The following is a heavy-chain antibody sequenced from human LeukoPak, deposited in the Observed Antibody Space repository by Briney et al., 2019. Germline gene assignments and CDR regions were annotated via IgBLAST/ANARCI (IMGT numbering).Heavy chain of an antibody. J-gene: IGHJ4*02. V-gene: IGHV4-39*07. CDR2: INHSGST. Sequence: PSETLSLTCTVSGGSISSGSYYWSWIRQPPGKGLEWIGEINHSGSTNYNPSLKSRVTISVDTSKNQFSLKLSSVTAADTAVYYCARAPGKWELLDYWGQGTLVTVSS. CDR1: GGSISSGSYY. D-gene: IGHD1-26*01. CDR3: ARAPGKWELLDY.